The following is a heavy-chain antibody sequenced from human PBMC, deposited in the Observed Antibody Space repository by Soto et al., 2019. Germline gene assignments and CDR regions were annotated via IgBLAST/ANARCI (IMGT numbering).Heavy chain of an antibody. CDR1: GYIVTRSG. V-gene: IGHV1-18*01. CDR3: ARGGGAYDV. CDR2: ISEYGDS. Sequence: QVQLVQSGAEVKRPGATVKVSCKASGYIVTRSGINWLRQAPGQGLEWMGCISEYGDSNYSEKLQDRVSLTTDTYTNTAYMELRSPGSDDTGVYYCARGGGAYDVWGQGTRITVSS. J-gene: IGHJ3*01.